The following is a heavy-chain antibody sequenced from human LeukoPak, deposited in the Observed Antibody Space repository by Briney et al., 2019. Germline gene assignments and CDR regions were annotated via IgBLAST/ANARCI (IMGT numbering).Heavy chain of an antibody. CDR2: IKQDGSEK. J-gene: IGHJ4*02. CDR1: GFTFSDYR. Sequence: GGSLRLSCAASGFTFSDYRVTWVRQAPGKGLEWLANIKQDGSEKDYVDSVKGRFTISRDNAKNSLYLQMNSLRAEDTALYYCARGPKWMVRGSFDYWGQGTLVTVSS. CDR3: ARGPKWMVRGSFDY. V-gene: IGHV3-7*04. D-gene: IGHD6-19*01.